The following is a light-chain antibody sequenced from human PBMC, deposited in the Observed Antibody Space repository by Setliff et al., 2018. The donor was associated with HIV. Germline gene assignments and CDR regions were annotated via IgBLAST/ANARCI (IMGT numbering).Light chain of an antibody. J-gene: IGLJ1*01. CDR2: NVD. CDR1: SSDVGGYDF. V-gene: IGLV2-14*03. CDR3: SSYSINNLYV. Sequence: QSALTQPASVSGSPGQSITISCIGTSSDVGGYDFVSWYQQRPGKAPKVMIYNVDKRPSGVSNRFSGSKSGNTASLTISGLQIEDEADYFCSSYSINNLYVFASGTKVT.